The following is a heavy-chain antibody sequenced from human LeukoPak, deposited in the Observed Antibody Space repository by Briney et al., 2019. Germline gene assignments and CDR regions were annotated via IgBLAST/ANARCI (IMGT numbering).Heavy chain of an antibody. CDR3: ARDHLANLASRLFDP. D-gene: IGHD3-3*01. CDR2: IHHSGRT. CDR1: GYSISSDYY. Sequence: SETLSLTCTVSGYSISSDYYWGWIRQPPGKGLEWIRSIHHSGRTYYNPSLKSRVTISVDTSKNQFSLKLSSVTAADTAVYYCARDHLANLASRLFDPWGQGTLVTVSS. J-gene: IGHJ5*02. V-gene: IGHV4-38-2*02.